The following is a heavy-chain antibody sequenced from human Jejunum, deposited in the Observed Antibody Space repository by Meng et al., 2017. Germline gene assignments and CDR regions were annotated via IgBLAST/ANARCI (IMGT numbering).Heavy chain of an antibody. V-gene: IGHV4-61*02. D-gene: IGHD6-19*01. CDR1: GDSISSGSYY. Sequence: SETLSLTCTVSGDSISSGSYYWSWIRQPAEKGLEWIGRVYGSGSTNYNPSLMSRVTISIDTSKNEFSLKLSSVTAADTAVYYCARCSSDSHFFASWGQGTLVTVSS. CDR3: ARCSSDSHFFAS. CDR2: VYGSGST. J-gene: IGHJ4*02.